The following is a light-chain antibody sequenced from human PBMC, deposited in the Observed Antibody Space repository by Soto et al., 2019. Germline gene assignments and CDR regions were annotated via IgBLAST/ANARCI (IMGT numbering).Light chain of an antibody. J-gene: IGLJ2*01. Sequence: QSVLTQPPSVSGAPGQRVTISCTGSSSNIGTGYDVLWYQQLPGTAPKLLIYGHNNRPSGVPDRFSASKSGTSASLAITGLQAEDEADYYCQSYDTSLSGAVVFGGGTKLTVL. CDR3: QSYDTSLSGAVV. CDR1: SSNIGTGYD. CDR2: GHN. V-gene: IGLV1-40*01.